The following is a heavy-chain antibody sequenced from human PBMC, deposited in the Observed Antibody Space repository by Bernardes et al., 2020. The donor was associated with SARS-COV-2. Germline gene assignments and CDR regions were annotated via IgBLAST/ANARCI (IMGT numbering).Heavy chain of an antibody. CDR3: ARDGPYYGDYVVFDH. V-gene: IGHV4-61*09. CDR2: LYPRGHT. D-gene: IGHD4-17*01. J-gene: IGHJ4*02. Sequence: SETLSLTCTVSGGSLSSDGYYWNWIRQPDGKGLEWIGHLYPRGHTNYNPSLKSRVTISVDTSKSQFSLKLSSVTAADTAVYYCARDGPYYGDYVVFDHWGQGILVTVSS. CDR1: GGSLSSDGYY.